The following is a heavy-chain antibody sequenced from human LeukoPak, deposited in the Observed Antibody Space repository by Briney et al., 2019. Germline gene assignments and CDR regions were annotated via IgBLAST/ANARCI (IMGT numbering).Heavy chain of an antibody. J-gene: IGHJ4*02. CDR3: ARGPSFGEPDY. Sequence: SETLSLTCAVYGGSFSGYYWSWIRQPPGKGLEWIGEINHSGSTNYNPSLKSRVTISVDTSKNQFSLKLSSVTAADTAVYYCARGPSFGEPDYWGQGTLVTVSS. CDR2: INHSGST. D-gene: IGHD3-10*01. CDR1: GGSFSGYY. V-gene: IGHV4-34*01.